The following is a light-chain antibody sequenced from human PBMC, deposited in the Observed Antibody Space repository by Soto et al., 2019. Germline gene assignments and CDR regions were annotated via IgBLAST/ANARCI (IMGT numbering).Light chain of an antibody. CDR1: QSVRSN. CDR3: QQYNEWPLS. Sequence: EIVMTPSPATLSVSPGDRATLSCRASQSVRSNFAWYQQKPGQPPRLLIHGASTRPSDIPDRFSASGSGTEFTHTISSLQSEDFAVYHCQQYNEWPLSCGGGTKVEI. J-gene: IGKJ4*02. V-gene: IGKV3D-15*01. CDR2: GAS.